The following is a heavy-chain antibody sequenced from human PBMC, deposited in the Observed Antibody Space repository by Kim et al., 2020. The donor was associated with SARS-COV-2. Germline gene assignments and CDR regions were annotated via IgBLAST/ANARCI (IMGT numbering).Heavy chain of an antibody. CDR3: ARLVRDTMVRGVIID. Sequence: SETLSLTCTVSGGSISSGGYYWSWIRQHPGKGLEWIGYIYYSGSTYYNPSLKSRVTISVDTSKNQFSLKLSSVTAADTAVYYCARLVRDTMVRGVIIDWGQGTLVTVSS. D-gene: IGHD3-10*01. V-gene: IGHV4-31*03. CDR1: GGSISSGGYY. CDR2: IYYSGST. J-gene: IGHJ4*02.